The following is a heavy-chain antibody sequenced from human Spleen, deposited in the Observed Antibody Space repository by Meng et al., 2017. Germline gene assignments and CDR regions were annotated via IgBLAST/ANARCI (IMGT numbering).Heavy chain of an antibody. D-gene: IGHD3-22*01. Sequence: GGSLRLSCAASGFSFSSYAMSWVRRAPGKGLEWLAALSGGGFTTYYADSVKGRFTISRDNSKGTLFLQMNNLRAEDTALYHCLIDHDSSAYSFKLWGQGTVVTVSS. CDR1: GFSFSSYA. CDR3: LIDHDSSAYSFKL. CDR2: LSGGGFTT. J-gene: IGHJ4*02. V-gene: IGHV3-23*01.